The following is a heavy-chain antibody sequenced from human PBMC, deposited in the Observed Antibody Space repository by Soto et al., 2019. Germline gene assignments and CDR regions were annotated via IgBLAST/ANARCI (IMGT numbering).Heavy chain of an antibody. CDR3: ARDLKMADYYYYYYGMDV. V-gene: IGHV1-69*12. Sequence: QVQLVQSGAEVKKPGSSVKVSGKASGGTFSSYAISWVRQAPGQGLEWMGGIIPIFGTANYAQKFQGRVTITADESTSTAYMELSSLRSEDTAVYYCARDLKMADYYYYYYGMDVWGQGTTVTVSS. CDR1: GGTFSSYA. J-gene: IGHJ6*02. CDR2: IIPIFGTA. D-gene: IGHD6-19*01.